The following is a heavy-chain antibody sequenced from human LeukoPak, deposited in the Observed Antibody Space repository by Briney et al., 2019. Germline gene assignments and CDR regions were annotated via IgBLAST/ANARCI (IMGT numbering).Heavy chain of an antibody. CDR3: ARDFYYDSSGPYYFDY. V-gene: IGHV4-59*01. J-gene: IGHJ4*02. D-gene: IGHD3-22*01. Sequence: SETLSLTCTVSGGSISSYYWSWIRQPPGKGLEWIGYIYYSGSTNYNPPLKSRVTISVDTSKNQFSLKLSSVTAADTAVYYCARDFYYDSSGPYYFDYWGQGTLVTVSS. CDR2: IYYSGST. CDR1: GGSISSYY.